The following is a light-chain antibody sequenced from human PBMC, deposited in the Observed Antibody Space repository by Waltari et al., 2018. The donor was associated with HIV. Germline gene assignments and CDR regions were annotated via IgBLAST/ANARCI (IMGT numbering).Light chain of an antibody. CDR2: RNT. Sequence: QSVLTQSPSTSGTPGQRVTISCPGSSSTIESNYVSWFQQVPGTAPHLPIFRNTQRPSGVSDRFSGSVSGTSASLAISGLRSEDEADYYCAVWDDSLSAQLFGGGTKLTVL. J-gene: IGLJ3*02. V-gene: IGLV1-47*01. CDR1: SSTIESNY. CDR3: AVWDDSLSAQL.